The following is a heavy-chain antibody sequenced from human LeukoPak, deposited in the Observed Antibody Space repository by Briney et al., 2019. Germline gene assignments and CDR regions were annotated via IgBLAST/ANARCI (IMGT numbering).Heavy chain of an antibody. CDR2: ISSSGSTI. Sequence: PGGSLRLSCAASGFTFSSYEMNWVRQAPGKGLEWVSYISSSGSTIYYADSVKGRFTISRDNAKNSLYLQMNSLRAEDTAVYYCARERAYYFDCWGQGTLVTVSS. V-gene: IGHV3-48*03. CDR1: GFTFSSYE. CDR3: ARERAYYFDC. J-gene: IGHJ4*02.